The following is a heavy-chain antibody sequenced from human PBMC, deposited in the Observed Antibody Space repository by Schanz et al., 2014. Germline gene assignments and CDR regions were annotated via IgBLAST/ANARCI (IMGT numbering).Heavy chain of an antibody. CDR3: VRDELLWFGEVLSLDY. D-gene: IGHD3-10*01. CDR1: RFTVTNAW. Sequence: EMQLLESGGGLVQPGGSLSLSCAASRFTVTNAWMSWVRQAPGKGPEWVANIKHDGSVKDYVDSVEGRFTISRDNSNKTVDLQMNSLRAEDTALYYCVRDELLWFGEVLSLDYWGQGALGTVSS. CDR2: IKHDGSVK. J-gene: IGHJ4*02. V-gene: IGHV3-7*05.